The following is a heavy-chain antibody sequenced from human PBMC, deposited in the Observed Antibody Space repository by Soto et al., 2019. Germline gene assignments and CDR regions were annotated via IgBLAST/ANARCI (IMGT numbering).Heavy chain of an antibody. CDR1: GDTFSFYS. D-gene: IGHD3-10*01. CDR3: ASSYGSGYRAFDY. J-gene: IGHJ4*02. V-gene: IGHV1-69*02. Sequence: QVQLVQSGAEVKKPGSSVRVSCKASGDTFSFYSINWVRQAPGLGLEWMGRINPILSMSNYAQRFQGRVTVTADKSTITAYMELSSLRSEGTAMYYWASSYGSGYRAFDYWGQGALVTVSS. CDR2: INPILSMS.